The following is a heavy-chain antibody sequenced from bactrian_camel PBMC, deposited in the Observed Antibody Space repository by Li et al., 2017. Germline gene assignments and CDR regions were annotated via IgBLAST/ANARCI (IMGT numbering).Heavy chain of an antibody. J-gene: IGHJ4*01. CDR3: AARSSGRAWCGPFAARSYHD. CDR1: EYTYNR. D-gene: IGHD7*01. V-gene: IGHV3S1*01. Sequence: HVQLVESGGGSVQAGGSLRLSCVASEYTYNRMAWFRQVPGKEREAVATIYTGGVGIYYADSVKDRFTISQDNAKNTLNLQMTDLKPEDTAMYYCAARSSGRAWCGPFAARSYHDWGQGTQVTVS. CDR2: IYTGGVGI.